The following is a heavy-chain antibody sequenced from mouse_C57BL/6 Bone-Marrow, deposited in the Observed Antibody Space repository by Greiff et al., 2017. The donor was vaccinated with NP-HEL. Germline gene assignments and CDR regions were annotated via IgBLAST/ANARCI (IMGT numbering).Heavy chain of an antibody. V-gene: IGHV5-2*03. CDR2: INSDGGSI. Sequence: EVKVEESGGGLVQPGESLKLSCESNEYEFPSHDMSWVRKTPEKRLELVAAINSDGGSIYYPDTMERRFIISRDNTKKTLYLQMSSLRSEDTALYYCARHGGSGSSYVPWFAYWGQGTLVTVSA. CDR3: ARHGGSGSSYVPWFAY. J-gene: IGHJ3*01. CDR1: EYEFPSHD. D-gene: IGHD1-1*01.